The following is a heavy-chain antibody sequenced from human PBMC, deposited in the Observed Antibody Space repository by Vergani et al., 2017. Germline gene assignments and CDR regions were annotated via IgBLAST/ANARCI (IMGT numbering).Heavy chain of an antibody. Sequence: QVQLQQWGAGLLKPSETLSLTCAVYGGSFSGYYWSWIRQPPGKGLEWIGEINHSGSTNYNPSLKSRVTISVDTSKNQFSLKLSSVTAADTAVYYCGYGDYFDYWGQGTLVTVSS. CDR2: INHSGST. D-gene: IGHD5-18*01. CDR1: GGSFSGYY. J-gene: IGHJ4*02. CDR3: GYGDYFDY. V-gene: IGHV4-34*01.